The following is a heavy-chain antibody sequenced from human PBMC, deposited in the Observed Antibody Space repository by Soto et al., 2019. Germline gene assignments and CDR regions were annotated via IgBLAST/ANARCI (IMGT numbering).Heavy chain of an antibody. CDR1: GGSISSGDYY. CDR2: IYYSGST. V-gene: IGHV4-30-4*01. D-gene: IGHD5-12*01. CDR3: AREPRKYSGYDSGLDY. J-gene: IGHJ4*02. Sequence: QVQLQESGPGLVKPSQTLSLTCTVSGGSISSGDYYWSWIRQPPGKGLEWIGYIYYSGSTYYNPSLKSRVTISVDTSKNQFSLKLSSVTAADTAVYYCAREPRKYSGYDSGLDYWGQGTLVTVSS.